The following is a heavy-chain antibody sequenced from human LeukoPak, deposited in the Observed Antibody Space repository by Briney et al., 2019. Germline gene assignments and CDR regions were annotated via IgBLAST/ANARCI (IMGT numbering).Heavy chain of an antibody. CDR2: INHSGST. Sequence: SETLSLTCAVYGGSFSGYYWSWIRQPPGKGLEWIGEINHSGSTNYNPSLKSRVTISVDTSKNQFSQKLSSVTAADTAVYYCARGGSNYGSGSPIWFDPWGQGTLVTVSS. CDR3: ARGGSNYGSGSPIWFDP. CDR1: GGSFSGYY. V-gene: IGHV4-34*01. J-gene: IGHJ5*02. D-gene: IGHD3-10*01.